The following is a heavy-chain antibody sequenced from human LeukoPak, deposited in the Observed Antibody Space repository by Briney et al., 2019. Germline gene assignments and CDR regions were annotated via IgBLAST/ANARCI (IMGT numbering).Heavy chain of an antibody. CDR2: ISSSGSTI. CDR3: AKDSSRVSGNYDYFDY. J-gene: IGHJ4*02. CDR1: GFTFSDYY. D-gene: IGHD1-26*01. Sequence: PGGSLRLSCAASGFTFSDYYMSWIRQAPGKGLEWVSYISSSGSTIYYADSVKGRFTISRDNAKNSLYLQMNSLGAEDTAVYYCAKDSSRVSGNYDYFDYWGQGALVTVSS. V-gene: IGHV3-11*01.